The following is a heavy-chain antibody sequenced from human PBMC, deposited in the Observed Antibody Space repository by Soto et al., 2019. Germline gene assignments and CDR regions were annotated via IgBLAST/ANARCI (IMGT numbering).Heavy chain of an antibody. D-gene: IGHD2-21*01. Sequence: QLQLQESGPGLVKPSETLSLTCTVSGGSISSSSYYWGWIRQPPGKGLEWIGSIYYSGSTYYNPSLKSRVTISVDTSKNQFSLTLSSVTAADTAVYYCARQGPYSYQIWYFELWGRGTLVTVSS. V-gene: IGHV4-39*01. CDR1: GGSISSSSYY. J-gene: IGHJ2*01. CDR2: IYYSGST. CDR3: ARQGPYSYQIWYFEL.